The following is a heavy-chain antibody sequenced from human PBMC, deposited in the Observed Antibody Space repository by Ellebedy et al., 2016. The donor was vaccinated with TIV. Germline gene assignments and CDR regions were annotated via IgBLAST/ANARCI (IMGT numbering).Heavy chain of an antibody. V-gene: IGHV4-31*03. CDR2: IFYTGST. D-gene: IGHD5-18*01. Sequence: MPSETLSLTCTVSGGSISSVNSYWNWIRQHPGQGLEWIGYIFYTGSTYYNPSVKSRVIISVDTSKNQFSMKLRSVTAADTAVYYCARGEATGLVTSHFDNWGQGTLVTVSS. CDR3: ARGEATGLVTSHFDN. CDR1: GGSISSVNSY. J-gene: IGHJ4*02.